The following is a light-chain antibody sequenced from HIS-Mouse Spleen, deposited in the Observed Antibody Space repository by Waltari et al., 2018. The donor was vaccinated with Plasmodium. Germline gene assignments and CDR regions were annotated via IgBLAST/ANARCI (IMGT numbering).Light chain of an antibody. J-gene: IGKJ5*01. CDR2: GAS. CDR3: QQYGSSPIT. Sequence: EIVLTQSPGTLSLSPGERATLSCRASQSVSSSYLAWYQQKPGQPPRLLIYGASSRAPGISDRFSGSGSGTDFTLTISRLEPEDFAVYYCQQYGSSPITFGQGTRLEIK. V-gene: IGKV3-20*01. CDR1: QSVSSSY.